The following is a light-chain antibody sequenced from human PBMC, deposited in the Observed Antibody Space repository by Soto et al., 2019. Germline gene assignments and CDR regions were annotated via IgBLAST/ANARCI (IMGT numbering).Light chain of an antibody. J-gene: IGKJ1*01. Sequence: EIVLTQSPGILSLSPGERATLSCRASQSVSNDFLAWYQQKPGQAPRLLIYGASTRATDVPDRFSGSGSGADFTLSISRLEPEDFAVYYCQQYGSSPQTFGQGTKVEIK. CDR1: QSVSNDF. V-gene: IGKV3-20*01. CDR3: QQYGSSPQT. CDR2: GAS.